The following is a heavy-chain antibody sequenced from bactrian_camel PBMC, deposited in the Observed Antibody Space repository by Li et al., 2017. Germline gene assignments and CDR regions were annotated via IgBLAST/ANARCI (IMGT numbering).Heavy chain of an antibody. CDR3: AAEVRILYGGSWYPGYHY. CDR1: GFTFRTAD. J-gene: IGHJ4*01. D-gene: IGHD6*01. Sequence: VQLVESGGGLVQPGGSLRLSCAASGFTFRTADMSWVRQAPGKGLEWVSGINAGDGGSTYYADSVKGRFTISRDNAKNTLYLQMNGLKTEDTAVYYCAAEVRILYGGSWYPGYHYWGQGTQVTVS. V-gene: IGHV3S40*01. CDR2: INAGDGGST.